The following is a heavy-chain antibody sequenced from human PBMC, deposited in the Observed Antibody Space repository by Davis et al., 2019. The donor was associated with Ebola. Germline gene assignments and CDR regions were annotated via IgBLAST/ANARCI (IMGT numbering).Heavy chain of an antibody. Sequence: GGSLRLSCAASGFTVSSNYMSWVRQAPGKGLEWVSVIYSGGSTYYADSVKGRFTISRDNSKNTLYLQMNSLRAEDTAVYYCARRFLDYGDLYYYYGMDVWGQGTTVTVSS. CDR3: ARRFLDYGDLYYYYGMDV. V-gene: IGHV3-53*01. D-gene: IGHD4-17*01. CDR2: IYSGGST. CDR1: GFTVSSNY. J-gene: IGHJ6*02.